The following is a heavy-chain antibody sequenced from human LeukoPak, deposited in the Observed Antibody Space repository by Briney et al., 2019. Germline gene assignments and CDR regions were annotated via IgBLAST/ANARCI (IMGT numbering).Heavy chain of an antibody. D-gene: IGHD3-22*01. V-gene: IGHV3-48*01. CDR2: ITSSSSTI. CDR1: GFTFSSSD. J-gene: IGHJ4*02. Sequence: GGSLRLSCAASGFTFSSSDMNWVRQAPGKGLEWVSYITSSSSTICYADSVKGRFTISRDNAKNTLFLQMNSLRPEDTAVYHCAKVALFSGYYPPFDYWGQGTLVTVSS. CDR3: AKVALFSGYYPPFDY.